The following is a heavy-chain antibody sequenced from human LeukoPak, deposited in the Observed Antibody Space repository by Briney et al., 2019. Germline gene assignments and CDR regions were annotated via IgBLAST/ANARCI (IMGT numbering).Heavy chain of an antibody. CDR2: IYTSGST. V-gene: IGHV4-61*02. Sequence: SQTLSLTCTVSGGSISSGSYYWSWIRQPAGKGLEWIGRIYTSGSTNYNPSLKSRVTISVDTSKNQFSLKLSSVTAADTAVYYCARWDYDYGFDPWGQGTLVTVSS. CDR1: GGSISSGSYY. D-gene: IGHD3-3*01. CDR3: ARWDYDYGFDP. J-gene: IGHJ5*02.